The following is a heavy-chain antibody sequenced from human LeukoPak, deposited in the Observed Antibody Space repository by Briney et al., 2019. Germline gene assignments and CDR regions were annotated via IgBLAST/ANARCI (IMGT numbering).Heavy chain of an antibody. CDR1: GFTFDDYA. CDR3: ARRGIVGATYYYMDV. J-gene: IGHJ6*03. Sequence: GGSLRLSCAASGFTFDDYAMHWVRQAPGKGLEWVSGISWNSGSIGYADSVKGRFTISRDNAKNSLYLHLSSLRAEDTAVYYCARRGIVGATYYYMDVWGKGTTVTVSS. CDR2: ISWNSGSI. D-gene: IGHD1-26*01. V-gene: IGHV3-9*01.